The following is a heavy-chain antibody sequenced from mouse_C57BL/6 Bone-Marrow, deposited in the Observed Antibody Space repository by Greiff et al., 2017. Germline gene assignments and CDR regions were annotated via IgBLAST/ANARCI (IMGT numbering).Heavy chain of an antibody. V-gene: IGHV5-16*01. Sequence: EVKLMESEGGLVQPGSSMKLSCTASGFTFSDYYMAWVRQVPEKGLEWVANINYDGSSTYYLDSLKSRFIISRDNAKNILYLQMSSLKSEDTATYYCARDRGLRGGYYFDYWGQGTTLTVSS. J-gene: IGHJ2*01. CDR3: ARDRGLRGGYYFDY. CDR1: GFTFSDYY. CDR2: INYDGSST. D-gene: IGHD2-4*01.